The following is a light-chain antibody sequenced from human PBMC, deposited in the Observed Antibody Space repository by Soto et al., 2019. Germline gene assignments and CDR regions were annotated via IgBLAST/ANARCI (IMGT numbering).Light chain of an antibody. J-gene: IGLJ2*01. CDR3: SSYTNTTPVV. V-gene: IGLV2-14*03. CDR2: NVN. Sequence: QSALTQVASVSGSPGQSITISCTGTSSDVGGYDYVSWYQQHPGKAPKLMIYNVNYRPSGVSNRFSGSKSGNTASLTISGLQAEDEANYYCSSYTNTTPVVFGGGTKLTVL. CDR1: SSDVGGYDY.